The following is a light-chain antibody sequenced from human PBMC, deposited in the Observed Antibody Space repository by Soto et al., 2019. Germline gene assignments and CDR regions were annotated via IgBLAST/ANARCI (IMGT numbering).Light chain of an antibody. CDR3: SSYTSSTIGV. CDR2: EVS. CDR1: SSDVGGYNY. V-gene: IGLV2-14*01. Sequence: QSALTQPASVSGSPEQSITISFTGTSSDVGGYNYVSWYQQHPGKAPKLMIYEVSNRPSGVSNRFSGSKSGNTASLTISGLQAEDEADYYCSSYTSSTIGVFGGGTKVTVL. J-gene: IGLJ3*02.